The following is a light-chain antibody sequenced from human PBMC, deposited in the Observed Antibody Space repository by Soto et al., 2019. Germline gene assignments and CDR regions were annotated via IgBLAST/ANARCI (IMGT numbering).Light chain of an antibody. V-gene: IGKV3-20*01. CDR2: GAS. CDR3: QQYGNSPLT. J-gene: IGKJ2*01. CDR1: HSVTSSH. Sequence: IVLTQSPDTLSLSPGERVTLSCRASHSVTSSHVAWYRQKPGQPPTLLIYGASNRAAGVADRFSGDGSGKDFTLTISRLEPEDFAVYLCQQYGNSPLTFGRGTKLEMK.